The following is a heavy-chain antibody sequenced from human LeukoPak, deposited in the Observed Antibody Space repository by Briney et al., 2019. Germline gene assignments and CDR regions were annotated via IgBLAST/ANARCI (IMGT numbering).Heavy chain of an antibody. CDR1: GGSISSGGYS. CDR3: ARATLGLRAFDI. Sequence: PSETLSLTCAVSGGSISSGGYSWSWIRQPPGKGLEWIGYIYHSGSTYYNPSLKSRVTISVDRSKNQFSLKLSSVTAADTAVYYCARATLGLRAFDIWGQGTMVTVSS. V-gene: IGHV4-30-2*01. CDR2: IYHSGST. J-gene: IGHJ3*02. D-gene: IGHD3-16*01.